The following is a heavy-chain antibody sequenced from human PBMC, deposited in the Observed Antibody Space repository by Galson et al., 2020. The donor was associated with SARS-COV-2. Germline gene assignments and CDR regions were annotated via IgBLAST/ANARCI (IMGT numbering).Heavy chain of an antibody. Sequence: SETLSLTCTVSGGSISGSTYYWGWIRQPPGKGLEWIGNIFHTGTPHYSPSLESRVTISVDTSKNQFSLRLTSVTATDTALYYCARHARPGHGSAWYEYWGQGTLVTVSS. CDR1: GGSISGSTYY. CDR3: ARHARPGHGSAWYEY. J-gene: IGHJ4*02. D-gene: IGHD6-13*01. CDR2: IFHTGTP. V-gene: IGHV4-39*01.